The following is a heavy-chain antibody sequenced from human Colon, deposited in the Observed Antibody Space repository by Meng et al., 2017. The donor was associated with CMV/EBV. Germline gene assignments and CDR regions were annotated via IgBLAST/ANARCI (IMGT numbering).Heavy chain of an antibody. V-gene: IGHV1-2*02. CDR1: GYTFTGYY. D-gene: IGHD1-26*01. Sequence: ASVKVSCKASGYTFTGYYMHWVRQAPGQGLEWMGWINPNSGGTNYAQKFQGRVTMTRDTSISTAYMELSRLRSDDTAVYYCAREVVGATWFDFWGQGTLVTVSS. CDR2: INPNSGGT. CDR3: AREVVGATWFDF. J-gene: IGHJ4*02.